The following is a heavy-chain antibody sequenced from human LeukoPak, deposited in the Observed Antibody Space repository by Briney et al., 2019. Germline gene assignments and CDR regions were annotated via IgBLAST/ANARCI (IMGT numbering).Heavy chain of an antibody. Sequence: PGGSLRLSCAASGFTFSSYAMSWVRQAPGKGLEWVSAISGSGGSTYYADSVKGRFTISRDNSKNTLHLQMNSLRAEDTAVYYCAKAEYYYDSSGYYLGYFDYWGQGTLVTVSS. D-gene: IGHD3-22*01. CDR1: GFTFSSYA. CDR3: AKAEYYYDSSGYYLGYFDY. J-gene: IGHJ4*02. CDR2: ISGSGGST. V-gene: IGHV3-23*01.